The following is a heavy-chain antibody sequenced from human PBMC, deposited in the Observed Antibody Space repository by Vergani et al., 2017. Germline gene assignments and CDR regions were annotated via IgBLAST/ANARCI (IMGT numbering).Heavy chain of an antibody. CDR3: VEGTPATVTVADY. CDR1: GFTFSSYA. Sequence: VQLVESGGGLVQPGGSLRLSCSASGFTFSSYAMHWVRQAPGKGLEYVSAISSNGGSTYYADSVKGRFTISRDNSKNTLYLQMSSLRAEDTAVYYCVEGTPATVTVADYWGQGTLVTVSS. J-gene: IGHJ4*02. V-gene: IGHV3-64D*06. CDR2: ISSNGGST. D-gene: IGHD4-11*01.